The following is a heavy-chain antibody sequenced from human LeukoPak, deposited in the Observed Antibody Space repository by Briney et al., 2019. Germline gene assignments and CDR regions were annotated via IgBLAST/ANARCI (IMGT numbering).Heavy chain of an antibody. CDR3: ARRGVSTDY. V-gene: IGHV4-39*01. CDR2: IYYSGST. Sequence: SETLSLTCTVSGGSISSSSYYWGWLRQPPGKELEWIGSIYYSGSTYYTPSLKSRFTISVDTSKNQFSLKLSSVTAADTAVYYCARRGVSTDYWGQGTLVTVSS. CDR1: GGSISSSSYY. J-gene: IGHJ4*02. D-gene: IGHD4-17*01.